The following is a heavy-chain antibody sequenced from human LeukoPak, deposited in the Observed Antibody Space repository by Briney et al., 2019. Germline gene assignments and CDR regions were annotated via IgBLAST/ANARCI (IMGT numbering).Heavy chain of an antibody. CDR1: GGSISSSSYY. CDR3: ARHVTVVVVAATQEFDY. CDR2: IYYSGST. V-gene: IGHV4-39*01. Sequence: SETLSLTCTVSGGSISSSSYYWGWIRQPPGKGLERIGSIYYSGSTYYNPSLKSRVAISVDTSKNQFSLKLSSVTAADTAVYYCARHVTVVVVAATQEFDYWGQGTLVTVSS. J-gene: IGHJ4*02. D-gene: IGHD2-15*01.